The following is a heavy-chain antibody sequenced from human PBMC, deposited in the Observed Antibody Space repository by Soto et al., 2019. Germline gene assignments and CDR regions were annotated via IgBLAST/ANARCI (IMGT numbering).Heavy chain of an antibody. Sequence: ASVKVSCKASGYTFTSYYMHWVRQAPRQGLEWMGIINPSGGSTSYAQKFQGRVTMTRDTSTSTVYMELSSLRSEDTAVYYCARDLGHYDFWSGPADYYYYGMDVWGQGTTVTVSS. V-gene: IGHV1-46*01. J-gene: IGHJ6*02. CDR1: GYTFTSYY. D-gene: IGHD3-3*01. CDR3: ARDLGHYDFWSGPADYYYYGMDV. CDR2: INPSGGST.